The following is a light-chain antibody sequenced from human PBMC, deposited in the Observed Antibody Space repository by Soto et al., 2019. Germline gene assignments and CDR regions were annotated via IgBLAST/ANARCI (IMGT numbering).Light chain of an antibody. Sequence: AIRMTQSPSSLSASTGDRVTITCRASQGISSYLAWYQQKPGKAPKLLIYAASTFQSGVPSRFSGSGSWTDFTLTISCLQSEDFATYYCQQYYSYPRTFGQGTKLEIK. J-gene: IGKJ1*01. CDR1: QGISSY. V-gene: IGKV1-8*01. CDR3: QQYYSYPRT. CDR2: AAS.